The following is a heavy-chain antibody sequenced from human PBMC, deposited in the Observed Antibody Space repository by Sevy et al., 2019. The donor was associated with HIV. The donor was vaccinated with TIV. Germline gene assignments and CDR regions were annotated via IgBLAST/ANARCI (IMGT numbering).Heavy chain of an antibody. D-gene: IGHD2-21*02. CDR1: GFTFSSFE. CDR3: ARKMELLVPDY. J-gene: IGHJ4*02. CDR2: ISNSGSII. V-gene: IGHV3-48*03. Sequence: GGSLRLSCVASGFTFSSFEMNWVRQAPGKGLEWVSHISNSGSIIYYEDSVKGRFTISRDNAKNSLYLQMNSLRAEDTAVYYCARKMELLVPDYWGQGTLVTVSS.